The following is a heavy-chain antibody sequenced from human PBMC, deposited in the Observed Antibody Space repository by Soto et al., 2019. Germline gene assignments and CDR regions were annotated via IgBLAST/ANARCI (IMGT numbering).Heavy chain of an antibody. J-gene: IGHJ4*02. CDR3: ARRLWGANIDY. D-gene: IGHD2-21*01. Sequence: QVQLQESGPGLVKPSETLSLTCTVSGDSISSYYWSWIRQPPGKGLEWIGYIYYSGSTNYNPSLKSRVTISVDTSKNQFSLKLSSVTAADTAVYYCARRLWGANIDYWGQGTLVTVSS. V-gene: IGHV4-59*08. CDR1: GDSISSYY. CDR2: IYYSGST.